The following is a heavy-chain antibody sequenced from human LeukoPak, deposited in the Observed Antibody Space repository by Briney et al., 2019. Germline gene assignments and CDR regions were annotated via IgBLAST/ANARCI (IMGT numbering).Heavy chain of an antibody. CDR3: ARDQNSWGSSWYGASYLAGGSYYFDY. CDR1: GFTFSSYW. J-gene: IGHJ4*02. V-gene: IGHV3-7*03. CDR2: IKQDGSEK. Sequence: QTGGSLRLSCAVSGFTFSSYWMSWVRQAPGKGREWVANIKQDGSEKYYVDSVKGRFTISRDNAKDSLYLQMNSLRAEDTAVYYCARDQNSWGSSWYGASYLAGGSYYFDYWGQGTLVTVSS. D-gene: IGHD6-13*01.